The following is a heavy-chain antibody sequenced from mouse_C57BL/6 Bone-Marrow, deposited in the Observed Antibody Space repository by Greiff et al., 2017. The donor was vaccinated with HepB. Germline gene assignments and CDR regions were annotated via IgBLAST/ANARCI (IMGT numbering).Heavy chain of an antibody. Sequence: ESGAELVRPGASVTLSCKASGYTFTDYEMHWVKQTPVHGLEWIGAIDPETGGTAYNQKFKGKAILTADKSSSTAYMELRSLTSEDSAVYYCTRLDGFYYLFDVWGTGTTVTVSS. CDR2: IDPETGGT. CDR1: GYTFTDYE. CDR3: TRLDGFYYLFDV. D-gene: IGHD1-1*01. J-gene: IGHJ1*03. V-gene: IGHV1-15*01.